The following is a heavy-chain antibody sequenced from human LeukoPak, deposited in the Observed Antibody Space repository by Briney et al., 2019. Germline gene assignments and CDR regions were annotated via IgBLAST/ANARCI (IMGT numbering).Heavy chain of an antibody. Sequence: GGSLRLSCAASGFTFSSYAMSWVRRAPGKGLEWVSAISGSGGSTYYADSVKGRFTISRDNSKNTLYLQMNSLRAEDTAVYYCAKGRGYCSGGSCFKPHPLYFDYWGQGTLVTVSS. D-gene: IGHD2-15*01. CDR2: ISGSGGST. J-gene: IGHJ4*02. CDR3: AKGRGYCSGGSCFKPHPLYFDY. V-gene: IGHV3-23*01. CDR1: GFTFSSYA.